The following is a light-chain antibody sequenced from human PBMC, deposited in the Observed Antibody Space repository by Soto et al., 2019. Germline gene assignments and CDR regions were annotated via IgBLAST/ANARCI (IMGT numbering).Light chain of an antibody. J-gene: IGLJ2*01. CDR2: GNN. V-gene: IGLV1-40*01. CDR3: QSYDSSLSGVL. CDR1: SSNIGAGYH. Sequence: QSVLTQPPSVSGAPGQRVTISCTGSSSNIGAGYHVHWYQQFPGTAPKLLIYGNNNRPSGVPDRFSGSKSGTSASLAITGLQAEDEADYYCQSYDSSLSGVLFGGGTKVTVL.